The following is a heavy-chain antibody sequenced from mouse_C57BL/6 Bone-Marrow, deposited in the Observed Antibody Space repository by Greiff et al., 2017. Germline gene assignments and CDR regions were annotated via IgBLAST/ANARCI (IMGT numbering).Heavy chain of an antibody. Sequence: QVQLQQPGAELVMPGASVKLSCKASGYTFTSYWMHWVKQRPGQGLEWIGELDPSDSYTNYNQKFKGKSTLTVDKSSSTAYMQLSSLTSEDSAVYYCARSNYYGSSLLYWYFDVWGTGTTVTVSS. D-gene: IGHD1-1*01. J-gene: IGHJ1*03. CDR2: LDPSDSYT. CDR3: ARSNYYGSSLLYWYFDV. V-gene: IGHV1-69*01. CDR1: GYTFTSYW.